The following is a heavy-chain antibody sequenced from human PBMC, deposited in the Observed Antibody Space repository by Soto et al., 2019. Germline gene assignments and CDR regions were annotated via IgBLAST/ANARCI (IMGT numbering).Heavy chain of an antibody. Sequence: GGSLRLSCAASGFTFSSYAMSWVRQAPGKGLEWVSAISGSGGSTYYADSVKGRFTISRDNSKNTLYLQMNSLRAEDTAVYYCAKIYYDFWSGYLTDYYYYGLDVWGQGTTVTVSS. J-gene: IGHJ6*02. V-gene: IGHV3-23*01. CDR3: AKIYYDFWSGYLTDYYYYGLDV. CDR2: ISGSGGST. CDR1: GFTFSSYA. D-gene: IGHD3-3*01.